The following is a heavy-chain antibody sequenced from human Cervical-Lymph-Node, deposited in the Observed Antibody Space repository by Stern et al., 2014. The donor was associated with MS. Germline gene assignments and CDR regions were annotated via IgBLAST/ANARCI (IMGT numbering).Heavy chain of an antibody. CDR3: AREVEAGQYHWFDP. V-gene: IGHV3-23*04. D-gene: IGHD6-13*01. CDR1: GFTFSHYG. J-gene: IGHJ5*02. Sequence: EVQLVESGGGLVQPGGSLRLSCAVSGFTFSHYGMSWVRQAPGKGLEWVSGISGSGVTTFHADSVKGRLTISRDNSRNTLYLQMNSLRVEDTAVYYCAREVEAGQYHWFDPWGPGTLVTVSS. CDR2: ISGSGVTT.